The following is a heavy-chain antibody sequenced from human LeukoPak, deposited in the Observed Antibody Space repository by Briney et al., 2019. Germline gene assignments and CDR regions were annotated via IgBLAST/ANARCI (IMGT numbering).Heavy chain of an antibody. Sequence: ASVKVSCKASGYTFTGYYMHWVRQATGQGLEWMGWINPKSGGPNYAQKFQGRVTMTRDTSITTAYMELSSLRSDDTAVYYCTREGAYGAHGFDYWGQGTLITVSS. CDR1: GYTFTGYY. J-gene: IGHJ4*02. CDR3: TREGAYGAHGFDY. D-gene: IGHD4-17*01. CDR2: INPKSGGP. V-gene: IGHV1-2*02.